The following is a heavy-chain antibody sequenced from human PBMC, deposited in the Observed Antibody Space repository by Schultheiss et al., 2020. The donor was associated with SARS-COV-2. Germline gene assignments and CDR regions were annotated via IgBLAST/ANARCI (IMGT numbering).Heavy chain of an antibody. CDR1: GFTVSSNY. V-gene: IGHV3-53*01. D-gene: IGHD4-17*01. CDR2: IYSGGST. Sequence: GGSLRLSCAASGFTVSSNYMSWVRQAPGKGLEWVSVIYSGGSTYYADSVKGRFTISRDNSKNTLYLQMNSLRAEDTALYYCARTTTVTTYDAFDIWGQGTMVTVSS. CDR3: ARTTTVTTYDAFDI. J-gene: IGHJ3*02.